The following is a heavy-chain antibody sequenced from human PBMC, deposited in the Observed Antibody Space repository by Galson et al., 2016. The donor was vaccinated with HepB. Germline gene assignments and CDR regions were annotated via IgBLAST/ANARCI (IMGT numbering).Heavy chain of an antibody. D-gene: IGHD5-18*01. V-gene: IGHV4-34*01. CDR1: SGSFRDYY. J-gene: IGHJ4*02. Sequence: SETLSLTCAVHSGSFRDYYWHWIRQPPGKGLEWIGDIDHSGSTDYNPSLKSRVTISVDTSKNQFSLKLSSVTVADTAIYYCARGGYSYGFRRGLFDYWGQGALVTVSS. CDR2: IDHSGST. CDR3: ARGGYSYGFRRGLFDY.